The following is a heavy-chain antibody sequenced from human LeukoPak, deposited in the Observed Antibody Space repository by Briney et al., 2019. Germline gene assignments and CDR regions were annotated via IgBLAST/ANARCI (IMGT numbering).Heavy chain of an antibody. CDR1: GFTFSSYA. CDR3: AKSMVRGVIKRSFDY. Sequence: GGSLRLSCAASGFTFSSYAMSWVRQAPGKGLEWVSAISGSGGSTYYADSVKGRFTISRDNSKNTLYLQMNGLRAEDTAVYYCAKSMVRGVIKRSFDYWGQGTLVTVSS. CDR2: ISGSGGST. V-gene: IGHV3-23*01. J-gene: IGHJ4*02. D-gene: IGHD3-10*01.